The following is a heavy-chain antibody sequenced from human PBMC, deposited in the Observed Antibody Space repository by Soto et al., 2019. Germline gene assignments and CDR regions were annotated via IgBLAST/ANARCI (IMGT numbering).Heavy chain of an antibody. V-gene: IGHV3-30*03. Sequence: QIHLVESGGDVVRPEKSLRLSCAAYGFNFGCFGMHWVRQAPGKGLEWVAFISGDGINTQYADSVRGRFTLSRDYSRKTMYLQMDSLRDEVTALYYCARGNLSFDFDSWGLGTLVTVSS. CDR2: ISGDGINT. CDR1: GFNFGCFG. CDR3: ARGNLSFDFDS. J-gene: IGHJ4*02. D-gene: IGHD1-26*01.